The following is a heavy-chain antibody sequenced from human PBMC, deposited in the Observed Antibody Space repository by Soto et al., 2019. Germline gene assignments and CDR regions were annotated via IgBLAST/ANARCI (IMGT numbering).Heavy chain of an antibody. CDR3: ARLHGTSPGCVPLYP. J-gene: IGHJ5*02. V-gene: IGHV4-39*01. D-gene: IGHD2-2*01. Sequence: QLQLQESGPGLVKPSETLSLTCTVSGGSISDDTYYWGGIRQPPGKGLEWLGSIYYGGTSSYNPSLESRVPMSVDTSKKRLYRRLRSVTATDTAVYYCARLHGTSPGCVPLYPGCHGTLVTVSS. CDR2: IYYGGTS. CDR1: GGSISDDTYY.